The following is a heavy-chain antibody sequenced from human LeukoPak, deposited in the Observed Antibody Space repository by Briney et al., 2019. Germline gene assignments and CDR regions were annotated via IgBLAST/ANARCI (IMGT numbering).Heavy chain of an antibody. Sequence: PSETLSLTCAVSGVSISGSYYYWGWIRQPPGKGLEWIGNIYYSGSTYYNASLQSRVTISIGTSKNQFSLRLNSVTAADTAMYFCVKSGGYGLIDYWGQGTLVTVSS. CDR1: GVSISGSYYY. V-gene: IGHV4-39*01. CDR2: IYYSGST. D-gene: IGHD1-26*01. J-gene: IGHJ4*02. CDR3: VKSGGYGLIDY.